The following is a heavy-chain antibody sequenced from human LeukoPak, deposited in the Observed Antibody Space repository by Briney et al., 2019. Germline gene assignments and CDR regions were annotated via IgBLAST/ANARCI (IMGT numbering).Heavy chain of an antibody. CDR1: GFTFSNVW. CDR2: IRRKTDGETT. V-gene: IGHV3-15*01. J-gene: IGHJ4*02. Sequence: ETGESPRLSCAASGFTFSNVWMSWVRQVPGKGLEWVGRIRRKTDGETTDHAAPVKGRFTISRDDSKNTLYLQMNSLKTEDTAVYYCVTDLVIKGYFDYWGQGALVTVSS. D-gene: IGHD2-21*01. CDR3: VTDLVIKGYFDY.